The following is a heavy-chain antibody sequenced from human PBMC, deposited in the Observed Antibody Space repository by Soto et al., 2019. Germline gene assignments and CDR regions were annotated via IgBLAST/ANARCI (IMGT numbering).Heavy chain of an antibody. CDR2: ISAYNGNT. V-gene: IGHV1-18*04. J-gene: IGHJ6*04. CDR3: ARTDPGLYGSSGYYFLDGMDG. CDR1: GYTFTSYG. D-gene: IGHD3-22*01. Sequence: ASVKVSCKASGYTFTSYGISWVRQAPGQGLEWMGWISAYNGNTNYAQKLQGRVTMTTDTSTITAYMELRSLRSDDTAVYYCARTDPGLYGSSGYYFLDGMDGWGKETTVTV.